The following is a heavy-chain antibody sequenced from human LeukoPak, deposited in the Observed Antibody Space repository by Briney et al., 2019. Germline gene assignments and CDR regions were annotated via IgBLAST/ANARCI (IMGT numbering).Heavy chain of an antibody. Sequence: TGGSLVLSCAASGFNFSSYSMNWVRQAPGKGLEWVSYISSSSGIIYYADSVKGRFTISRDNAKNSLYLHMNSLRDDDTAVYYCARDISSSWYIDYWGQGTLVTVSS. J-gene: IGHJ4*02. CDR1: GFNFSSYS. CDR2: ISSSSGII. CDR3: ARDISSSWYIDY. V-gene: IGHV3-48*02. D-gene: IGHD6-13*01.